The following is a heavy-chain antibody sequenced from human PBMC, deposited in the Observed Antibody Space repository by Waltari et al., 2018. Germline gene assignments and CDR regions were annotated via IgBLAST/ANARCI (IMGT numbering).Heavy chain of an antibody. J-gene: IGHJ6*02. CDR1: GFPFNTYT. V-gene: IGHV3-21*02. Sequence: EVQMVESGGGLVKPGGYLRRSCAASGFPFNTYTMNWGRQAQGKGLEWVSSISSTSSDIYYADSVKGRFTISRDNAKSSLYLQLNSLRAEDTAVYYCAGGYSSYYGMDVWGQGTTVTVSS. CDR3: AGGYSSYYGMDV. D-gene: IGHD6-13*01. CDR2: ISSTSSDI.